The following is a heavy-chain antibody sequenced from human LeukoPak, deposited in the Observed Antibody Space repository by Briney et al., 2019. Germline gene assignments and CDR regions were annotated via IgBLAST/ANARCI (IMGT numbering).Heavy chain of an antibody. D-gene: IGHD6-6*01. Sequence: GGSLRLSCAASGFTFDRSWMGWVRQAPGKGLEWVANIKQDGSEVYYVDSVEGRFTLSRDNAKNSLSLQMNSLRGEDTAVYYCVRALGSSSSDFWGQGTLVTVSS. V-gene: IGHV3-7*01. CDR3: VRALGSSSSDF. CDR2: IKQDGSEV. J-gene: IGHJ4*02. CDR1: GFTFDRSW.